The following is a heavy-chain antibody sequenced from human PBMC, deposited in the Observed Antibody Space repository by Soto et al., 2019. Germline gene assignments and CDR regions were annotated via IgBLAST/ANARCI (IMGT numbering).Heavy chain of an antibody. CDR2: IRRNAYGGTT. J-gene: IGHJ4*02. CDR3: TRASSLDFDF. D-gene: IGHD3-16*01. Sequence: LRLSCTTSGFTFGDYALSWVRQAPGKGLEWVGFIRRNAYGGTTDYAASVKGRFTISRDDSKSIAYLQMNSLRTEDTALYYCTRASSLDFDFWGQGNLVTVSS. V-gene: IGHV3-49*04. CDR1: GFTFGDYA.